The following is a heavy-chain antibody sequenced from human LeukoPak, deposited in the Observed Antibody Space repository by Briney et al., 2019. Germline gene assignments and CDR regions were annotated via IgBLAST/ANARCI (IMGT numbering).Heavy chain of an antibody. J-gene: IGHJ6*03. D-gene: IGHD5-18*01. Sequence: KPSETLSLTCAVYGGSFSGYYWSWIRQPPGKGLEWIGEINHSGSTNYNPSLKSRVTISVDTSKNQFSLKLSSVTAADTAVYYCARGGYSYGYPRYYYYYMDVWGKGTTVTVSS. CDR3: ARGGYSYGYPRYYYYYMDV. CDR2: INHSGST. V-gene: IGHV4-34*01. CDR1: GGSFSGYY.